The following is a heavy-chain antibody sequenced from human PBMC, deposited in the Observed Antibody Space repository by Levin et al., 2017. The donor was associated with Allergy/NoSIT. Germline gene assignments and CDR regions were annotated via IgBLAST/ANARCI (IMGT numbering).Heavy chain of an antibody. CDR3: ARLDGSYYEGPKFDN. J-gene: IGHJ4*02. CDR2: IHPGDPDI. CDR1: GYSFINYW. Sequence: GASVKVSCKASGYSFINYWIAWVRQMPGKSLEWMGIIHPGDPDIRYSPSFQGLVTISADKSITTAYLQWSSLKASDIAMYYCARLDGSYYEGPKFDNWGQGTLVTVSS. V-gene: IGHV5-51*01. D-gene: IGHD1-26*01.